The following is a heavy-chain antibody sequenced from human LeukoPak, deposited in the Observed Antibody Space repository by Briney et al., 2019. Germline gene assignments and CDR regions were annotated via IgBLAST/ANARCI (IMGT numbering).Heavy chain of an antibody. CDR2: IYNSGST. Sequence: PSETLSLTCIVSGASISINYWSWIRQPPGKGLEWIGYIYNSGSTSYNPSLRSRVTISLDTSKNQFSLKLSSVTAADTAIYYCARGVVAAAGRTFDFWGQGTLVTVSS. CDR1: GASISINY. D-gene: IGHD6-13*01. CDR3: ARGVVAAAGRTFDF. V-gene: IGHV4-59*01. J-gene: IGHJ4*02.